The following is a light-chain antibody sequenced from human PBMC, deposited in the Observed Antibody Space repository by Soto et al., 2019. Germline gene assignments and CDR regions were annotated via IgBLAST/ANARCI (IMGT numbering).Light chain of an antibody. Sequence: EIVLTQSPATLSLSPGERATLSCRASQSVSTYLVWYQQKPGQAPRLLIYDASNRATGIPARFSGSGSGTDFTLTISSLEPEDFAAYYCQQSSNWPLTFGGGTKVEIK. CDR2: DAS. J-gene: IGKJ4*01. V-gene: IGKV3-11*01. CDR3: QQSSNWPLT. CDR1: QSVSTY.